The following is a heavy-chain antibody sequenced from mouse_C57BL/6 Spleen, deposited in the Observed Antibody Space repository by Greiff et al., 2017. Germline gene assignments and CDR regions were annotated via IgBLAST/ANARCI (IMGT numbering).Heavy chain of an antibody. CDR2: IYPGNSDT. Sequence: DVQLQESGTVLARPGASVKMSCKTSGYTFTSYWMHWVKQRPGQGLEWIGAIYPGNSDTSYNQKFKGKAKLTAVTSASTAYMELSSLTNEDSAVYYCTRSQPSITTVVPPYAMDYWGQGTSVTVSS. CDR1: GYTFTSYW. J-gene: IGHJ4*01. V-gene: IGHV1-5*01. CDR3: TRSQPSITTVVPPYAMDY. D-gene: IGHD1-1*01.